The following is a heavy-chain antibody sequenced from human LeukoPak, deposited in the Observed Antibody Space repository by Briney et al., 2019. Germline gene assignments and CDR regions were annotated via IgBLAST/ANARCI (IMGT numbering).Heavy chain of an antibody. CDR2: IYYSGST. Sequence: SETLSLTCTVSGGSISSYYWSWIRQPLGKGLEWIGYIYYSGSTNYNPSLKSRGTISVDTSKNKFSLKLSSVTAADTAVYYCARGGIQLWLRPFDYWGQGTLVTVSS. J-gene: IGHJ4*02. CDR1: GGSISSYY. D-gene: IGHD5-18*01. CDR3: ARGGIQLWLRPFDY. V-gene: IGHV4-59*01.